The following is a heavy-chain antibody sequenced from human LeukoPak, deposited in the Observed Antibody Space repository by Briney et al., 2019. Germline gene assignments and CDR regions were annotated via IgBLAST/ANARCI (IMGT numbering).Heavy chain of an antibody. CDR1: GGSISSYY. CDR3: AREHGDYGLYWFDP. D-gene: IGHD4-17*01. V-gene: IGHV4-4*07. J-gene: IGHJ5*02. Sequence: SETLSLTCTVSGGSISSYYWSWIRQPAGKGLEWIGRIYTSGSTNYNPSLKSRVTMSVDTSKNQFSLKLSSVTAADTAVYYCAREHGDYGLYWFDPWGQGTLVTVSS. CDR2: IYTSGST.